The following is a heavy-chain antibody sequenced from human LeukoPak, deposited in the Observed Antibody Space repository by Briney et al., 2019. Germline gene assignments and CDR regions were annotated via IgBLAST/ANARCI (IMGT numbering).Heavy chain of an antibody. CDR3: ARGRDYSSSWLNAFDI. V-gene: IGHV1-18*01. CDR2: ISAYNGNT. CDR1: GYTFTSYG. Sequence: ASVKVSCKASGYTFTSYGISWVRQAPGQGLEWMGWISAYNGNTNYAQKLQGRVTMTTDTSTSTAYMELRSLRSDDTAVYYCARGRDYSSSWLNAFDIWGQGTMVTVSS. D-gene: IGHD6-13*01. J-gene: IGHJ3*02.